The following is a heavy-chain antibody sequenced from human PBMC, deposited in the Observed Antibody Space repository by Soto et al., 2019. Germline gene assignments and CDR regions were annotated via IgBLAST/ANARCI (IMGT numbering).Heavy chain of an antibody. D-gene: IGHD2-2*01. CDR3: AKERFVYDFGIVPAATLIGLAV. Sequence: PGGSLRLSWVASGFTFDSYAMNWIRQAPGKGLEWVSVISGGGTSTYYADSVKGRFTVSRDNSKNTMYLQMNSLSAEDTGVYYCAKERFVYDFGIVPAATLIGLAVWRQLPTFTVSS. CDR2: ISGGGTST. CDR1: GFTFDSYA. J-gene: IGHJ6*02. V-gene: IGHV3-23*01.